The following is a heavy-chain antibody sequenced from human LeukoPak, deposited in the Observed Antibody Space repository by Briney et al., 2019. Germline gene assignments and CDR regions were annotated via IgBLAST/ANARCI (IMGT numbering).Heavy chain of an antibody. CDR1: GGSMHNYY. CDR2: IYSSGTT. CDR3: ARGVVPAAMGRYYYYGMDV. D-gene: IGHD2-2*01. Sequence: KASETLSLTCTVSGGSMHNYYWSWIRQPPGKGLEWIGYIYSSGTTNYSPSLKTRLTISVDTSMNQLSLKLNSVTAADTAVYYCARGVVPAAMGRYYYYGMDVWGQGTTVTVSS. V-gene: IGHV4-59*01. J-gene: IGHJ6*02.